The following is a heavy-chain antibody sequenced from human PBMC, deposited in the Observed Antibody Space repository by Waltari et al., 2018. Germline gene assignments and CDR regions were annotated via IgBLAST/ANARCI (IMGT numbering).Heavy chain of an antibody. CDR1: GFTFNNYW. D-gene: IGHD1-26*01. CDR2: VNNEGTHT. V-gene: IGHV3-74*03. Sequence: EVRLVESGGGLVQPGGSMGRSCGAAGFTFNNYWIHWVRHAPGKGLVWVAYVNNEGTHTAYVDAVKGRFTASRDNAKNTLYLQMNSLRVEDTAVYYCARGGLAGATPDYWGQGTLVTVSS. CDR3: ARGGLAGATPDY. J-gene: IGHJ4*02.